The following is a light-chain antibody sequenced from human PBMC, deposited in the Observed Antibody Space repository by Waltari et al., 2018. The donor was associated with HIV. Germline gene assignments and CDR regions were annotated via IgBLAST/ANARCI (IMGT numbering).Light chain of an antibody. J-gene: IGLJ3*02. CDR2: VGTGGIVG. V-gene: IGLV9-49*01. Sequence: QPVLTQPPSASASLGASVTLTCTLSSGYSNYKVDWYQQRPGKGPRFVMRVGTGGIVGSKGDAIPDRFSVLGSGLNRYLTIKNIQEEDESDYHCGADHGSGSNFRRVFGGGTKLTVL. CDR1: SGYSNYK. CDR3: GADHGSGSNFRRV.